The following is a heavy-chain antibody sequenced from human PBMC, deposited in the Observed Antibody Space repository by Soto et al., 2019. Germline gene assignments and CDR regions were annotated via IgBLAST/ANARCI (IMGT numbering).Heavy chain of an antibody. CDR2: LSHDGGNT. J-gene: IGHJ4*02. V-gene: IGHV3-23*01. D-gene: IGHD3-9*01. Sequence: EVEMLASGGGVVQPGESLRLSCVAPDFSFTSYSMTWVRLAPGKGLPWVAALSHDGGNTYYRDSVRGRVTISRDNSTNTLYLQMNSIKGEDTAIYYCAKQTGTWVDSAIDFWGLGTQGTVSS. CDR1: DFSFTSYS. CDR3: AKQTGTWVDSAIDF.